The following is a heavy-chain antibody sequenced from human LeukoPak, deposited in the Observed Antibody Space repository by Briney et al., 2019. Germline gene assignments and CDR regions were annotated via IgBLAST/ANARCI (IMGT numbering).Heavy chain of an antibody. V-gene: IGHV4-39*01. CDR2: IYSSGST. CDR1: GGSISSSNYY. CDR3: ARHGVTSSGYYWD. J-gene: IGHJ4*02. Sequence: SETLSLTCTVSGGSISSSNYYWGWIRQPPGKGLEWIGSIYSSGSTYYNPSLKSRVTISADTSKNQVSLKLSSVTAADTAVYYCARHGVTSSGYYWDWGQGTLATVSS. D-gene: IGHD3-22*01.